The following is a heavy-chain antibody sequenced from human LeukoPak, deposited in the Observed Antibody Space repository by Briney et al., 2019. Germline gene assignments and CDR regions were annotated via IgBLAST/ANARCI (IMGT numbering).Heavy chain of an antibody. CDR3: AKTSIGEGRIIGSGYFDN. J-gene: IGHJ4*02. V-gene: IGHV3-23*01. D-gene: IGHD2-15*01. CDR2: ISGSGTVT. CDR1: GFTFSNHA. Sequence: GGSLRLSCAASGFTFSNHAMNWVRQAPGKGLEWVSIISGSGTVTYYADSVKGRFTISRDNSKNTLYLQMNSLRAEDTAVYYCAKTSIGEGRIIGSGYFDNWGQGTLVTVSS.